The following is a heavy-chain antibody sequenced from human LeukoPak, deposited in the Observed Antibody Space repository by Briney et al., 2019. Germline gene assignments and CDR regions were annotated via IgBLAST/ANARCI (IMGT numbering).Heavy chain of an antibody. V-gene: IGHV4-59*08. CDR3: ARGYCSSTSCYGGSRIDY. CDR1: GGSISSYY. CDR2: IYYSGST. Sequence: PSETLSLTCTVSGGSISSYYWSWIRQPPGKGLEWIGYIYYSGSTNYNPSLKSRVTISVDTSKNQFSLKLSSVTAADTAVYYCARGYCSSTSCYGGSRIDYWGQGTLVTVSS. J-gene: IGHJ4*02. D-gene: IGHD2-2*01.